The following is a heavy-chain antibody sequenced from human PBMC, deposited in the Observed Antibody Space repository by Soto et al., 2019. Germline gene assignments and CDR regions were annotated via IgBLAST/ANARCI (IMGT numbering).Heavy chain of an antibody. CDR2: INHSGST. Sequence: PSETLSLTCAVYGGSFSGYYWSWIRRPPGKGLERIGEINHSGSTNYNPSLKSRVTISVDTSKNQFSLKLSSVTAADTAVYYCARAGVDDSSGYYYDTGFDYWGQGTLVTVSS. V-gene: IGHV4-34*01. J-gene: IGHJ4*02. CDR1: GGSFSGYY. CDR3: ARAGVDDSSGYYYDTGFDY. D-gene: IGHD3-22*01.